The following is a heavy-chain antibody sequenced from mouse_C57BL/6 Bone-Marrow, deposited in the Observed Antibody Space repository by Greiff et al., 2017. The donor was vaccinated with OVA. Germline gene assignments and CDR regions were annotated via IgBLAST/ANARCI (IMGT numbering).Heavy chain of an antibody. CDR1: GYTFTSYW. Sequence: VQLQQPGAELVKPGASVKLSCKASGYTFTSYWMQWVKQRPGQGLEWIGEIDPSDSYTNYNQKFKGQATLTVDTSSSTAYMQLSSLTSEDSAVYYCARYFDVWGTGTTVTVSS. V-gene: IGHV1-50*01. CDR2: IDPSDSYT. CDR3: ARYFDV. J-gene: IGHJ1*03.